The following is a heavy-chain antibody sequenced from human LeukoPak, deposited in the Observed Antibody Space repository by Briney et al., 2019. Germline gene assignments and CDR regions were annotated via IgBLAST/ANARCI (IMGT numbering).Heavy chain of an antibody. V-gene: IGHV1-3*03. CDR3: ARDSGYPSWFDP. J-gene: IGHJ5*02. CDR1: GYTFTKYA. D-gene: IGHD3-10*01. Sequence: SSVKVSCTASGYTFTKYAMHWVRQAPAQRLEWMGWINTANGNTKYSQEFQGRVTISRGTSASTAYMELRRLRFEDMAVYYCARDSGYPSWFDPWGQGPLVSVSS. CDR2: INTANGNT.